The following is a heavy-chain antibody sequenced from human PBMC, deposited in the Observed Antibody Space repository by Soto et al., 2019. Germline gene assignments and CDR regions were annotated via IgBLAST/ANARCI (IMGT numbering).Heavy chain of an antibody. D-gene: IGHD3-22*01. CDR3: TTDYDYDDSSGYYPFAY. Sequence: EVQLVESGGGLVKPGGSLRLSCAASGFTFSNAWMNWVRQAPGKGLEWVGRIKRKTDGGTTDYAAPVKGSFPISRDDTKNTLYLQMHSLKTESTAVYYCTTDYDYDDSSGYYPFAYWGQGTLVTVSS. J-gene: IGHJ4*02. CDR2: IKRKTDGGTT. V-gene: IGHV3-15*07. CDR1: GFTFSNAW.